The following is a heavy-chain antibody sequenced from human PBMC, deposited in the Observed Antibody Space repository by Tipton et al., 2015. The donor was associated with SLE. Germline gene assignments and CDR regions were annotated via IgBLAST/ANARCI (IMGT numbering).Heavy chain of an antibody. V-gene: IGHV4-34*12. D-gene: IGHD6-13*01. Sequence: LRLSCAVYGGSFSGYCWSWIRQPPGKGLEWIGEIIRSGSTNYNTSLKSRVTISVDTSKNQFSLKLSSVTAADTAVYYCATTYSSSWFSARGSEYFQHWGQGTLVTVSS. CDR1: GGSFSGYC. CDR2: IIRSGST. J-gene: IGHJ1*01. CDR3: ATTYSSSWFSARGSEYFQH.